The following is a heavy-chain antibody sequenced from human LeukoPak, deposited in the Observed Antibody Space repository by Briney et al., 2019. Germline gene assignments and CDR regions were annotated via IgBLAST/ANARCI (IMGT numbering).Heavy chain of an antibody. J-gene: IGHJ3*02. Sequence: ASVKVSCKASGYTFTSYDINWVRQATGQGLEWMGWMNPNSGNTGYAQKFQGIVTMTRNTSISTAYMELSSLRSEDTAVYYCARALIFPNDDAFDIWGQGTMVTVSS. CDR2: MNPNSGNT. CDR3: ARALIFPNDDAFDI. D-gene: IGHD2-21*01. CDR1: GYTFTSYD. V-gene: IGHV1-8*01.